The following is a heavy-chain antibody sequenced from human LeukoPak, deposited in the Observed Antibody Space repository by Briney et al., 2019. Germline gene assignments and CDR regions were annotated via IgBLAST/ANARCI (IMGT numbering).Heavy chain of an antibody. CDR2: INHSGST. J-gene: IGHJ5*02. D-gene: IGHD2-2*01. V-gene: IGHV4-34*01. CDR3: ARRMGYCSSTSCYGRFDP. CDR1: GGSFSGYY. Sequence: SETLSLTCAVYGGSFSGYYWSWIRQPPGKGLEWIGEINHSGSTNYNPSLKSRVTISVDTSKNQFSLKLSSVTAADTAVYYCARRMGYCSSTSCYGRFDPWGQGTLVTVSS.